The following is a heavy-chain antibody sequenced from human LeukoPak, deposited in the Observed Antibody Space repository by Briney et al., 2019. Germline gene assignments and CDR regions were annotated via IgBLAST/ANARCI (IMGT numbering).Heavy chain of an antibody. V-gene: IGHV4-61*01. CDR2: IYYSGST. CDR1: GGSVSSGSYY. Sequence: SETLSLTCTVSGGSVSSGSYYWSWIRQPPGKGLEWIGYIYYSGSTNYNPSLKSRVTISVDTSKNQFSLKLSSVTAADTAVYYCARDGSLCSRTSCYTGLDYWGQGTLVTVSS. J-gene: IGHJ4*02. CDR3: ARDGSLCSRTSCYTGLDY. D-gene: IGHD2-2*02.